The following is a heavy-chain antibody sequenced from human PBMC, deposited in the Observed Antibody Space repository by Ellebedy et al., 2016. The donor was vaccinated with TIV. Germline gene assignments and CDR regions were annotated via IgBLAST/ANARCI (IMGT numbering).Heavy chain of an antibody. CDR1: GFTFTNYW. V-gene: IGHV5-51*01. J-gene: IGHJ5*02. Sequence: GASLKISCQGSGFTFTNYWIGWVRQMPGKGLEFMGLIYPSDSDIRYSPSFQGQVTISADKSNSTAYLHWSSLKASDTAMYYCTRGGNWFDPWGQGTLVTVSS. CDR3: TRGGNWFDP. CDR2: IYPSDSDI.